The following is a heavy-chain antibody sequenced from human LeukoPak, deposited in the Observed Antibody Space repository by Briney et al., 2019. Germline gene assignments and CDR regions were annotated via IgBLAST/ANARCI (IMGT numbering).Heavy chain of an antibody. CDR3: ARTYYYDRGGFYPDY. V-gene: IGHV3-30*03. CDR2: ISYDGSNK. Sequence: GRSLRLSCAASGFTFSTYGMHWVRQAPGKGLEWVSIISYDGSNKYYADSVTGRFTISRDNSKHTLYLHMNSLRAEDTAVYYCARTYYYDRGGFYPDYWAREPWSPSPQ. J-gene: IGHJ4*02. CDR1: GFTFSTYG. D-gene: IGHD3-22*01.